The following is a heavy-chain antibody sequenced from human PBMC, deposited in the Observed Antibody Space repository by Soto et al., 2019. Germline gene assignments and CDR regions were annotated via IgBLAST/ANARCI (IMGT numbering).Heavy chain of an antibody. CDR1: GGSISSGDYY. CDR2: IYYSGST. J-gene: IGHJ5*02. V-gene: IGHV4-31*03. Sequence: QVQLQESGPGLVKPSQTLSITCTVSGGSISSGDYYWSWIRQHPGKGLEWIGYIYYSGSTYYNPSLKSRVTISVDTSKNQFSLKLSSVTAADTAVYYCARWWSGSRQGFDPWGQGPLVTVSS. D-gene: IGHD3-3*01. CDR3: ARWWSGSRQGFDP.